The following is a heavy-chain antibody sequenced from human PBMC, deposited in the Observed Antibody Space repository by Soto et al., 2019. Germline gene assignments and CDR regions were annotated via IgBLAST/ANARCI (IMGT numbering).Heavy chain of an antibody. D-gene: IGHD5-12*01. CDR1: GDSVAGGSYY. CDR3: ARDTYSGYDFGL. Sequence: QVQLRESGPGLVKPSQTLSLTCSVSGDSVAGGSYYWSWVRQPPGKGLEWIGYIPSRGRPFYNPTLTSRGTISADTSKNQLSLQLTSVNGADTAVYYGARDTYSGYDFGLWGQGTLVTVSS. J-gene: IGHJ5*02. V-gene: IGHV4-30-4*01. CDR2: IPSRGRP.